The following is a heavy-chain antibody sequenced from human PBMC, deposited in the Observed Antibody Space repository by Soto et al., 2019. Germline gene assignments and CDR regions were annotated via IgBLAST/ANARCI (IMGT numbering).Heavy chain of an antibody. J-gene: IGHJ6*04. D-gene: IGHD3-22*01. Sequence: QVQVVQSGAEVKKPGASVKVSCKASGYTFTSYDVTWVRQAPGQGLEWMGWMNTNSGNTGFAQKFQGRVTMTRDTSISTAYMELSSLTTDDTAVYYCARVPFITTSGSSFHYHFLDVWGKGTTVTVSS. CDR3: ARVPFITTSGSSFHYHFLDV. CDR1: GYTFTSYD. V-gene: IGHV1-8*01. CDR2: MNTNSGNT.